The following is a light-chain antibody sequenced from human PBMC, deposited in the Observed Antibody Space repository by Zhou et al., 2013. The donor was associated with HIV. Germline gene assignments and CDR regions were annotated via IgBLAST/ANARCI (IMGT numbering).Light chain of an antibody. Sequence: EIVLTQSPATLSLSPGERATLSCGASQSVSSSYLAWYQQKPGLAPRLLIFGASSRATDVPARFSGSGSGTQFTLTISSLQSEDFAVYYCQQYNHWPPVTFGGGTKVEIK. J-gene: IGKJ4*01. CDR3: QQYNHWPPVT. CDR1: QSVSSSY. V-gene: IGKV3-15*01. CDR2: GAS.